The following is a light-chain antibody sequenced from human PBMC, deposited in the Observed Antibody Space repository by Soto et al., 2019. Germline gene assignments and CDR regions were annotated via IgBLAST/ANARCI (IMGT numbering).Light chain of an antibody. Sequence: QSVLTQSPSASGTPGQGVTISCSGSNSNIGRNTVNWYQQLPGAAPKLLIHGDDQRPSGVPDRISGSKSGTSASLAISGLQSEDEADYYCASWDDNRSVAVVFGGGTKLTVL. CDR2: GDD. CDR1: NSNIGRNT. CDR3: ASWDDNRSVAVV. V-gene: IGLV1-44*01. J-gene: IGLJ2*01.